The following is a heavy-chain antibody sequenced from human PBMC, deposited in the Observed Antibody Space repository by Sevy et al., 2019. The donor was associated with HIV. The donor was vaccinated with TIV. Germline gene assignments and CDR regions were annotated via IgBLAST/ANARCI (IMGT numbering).Heavy chain of an antibody. Sequence: GGYLRLSCAASGFTFSNAWMSWVRQAPGKGLEWVGRIKSKTDGGTTDYAAPVKGRFTISRDDSKNTLYLQMNSLKPEDTAVYYCTRESTVEYAFDIWGQGTMVTVSS. CDR3: TRESTVEYAFDI. CDR1: GFTFSNAW. J-gene: IGHJ3*02. CDR2: IKSKTDGGTT. V-gene: IGHV3-15*01. D-gene: IGHD4-17*01.